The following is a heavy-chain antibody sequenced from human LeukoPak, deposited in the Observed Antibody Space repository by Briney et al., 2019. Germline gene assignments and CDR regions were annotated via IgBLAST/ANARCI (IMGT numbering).Heavy chain of an antibody. CDR2: IYYSGST. D-gene: IGHD6-13*01. J-gene: IGHJ4*02. CDR1: GGSISSYY. V-gene: IGHV4-59*01. Sequence: SETLSLTCTVPGGSISSYYWSWIRQPPGKGLEWIGYIYYSGSTNYNPSLKSRVTISVDTSKNQFSLKLSSVTAADTAVYYCAREGIAAAGYDYWGQGTLVTVSS. CDR3: AREGIAAAGYDY.